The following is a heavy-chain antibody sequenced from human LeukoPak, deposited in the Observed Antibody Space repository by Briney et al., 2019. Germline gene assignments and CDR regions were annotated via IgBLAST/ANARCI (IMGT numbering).Heavy chain of an antibody. J-gene: IGHJ4*02. CDR3: ARDKAHTSGYYFDP. D-gene: IGHD3-9*01. Sequence: SETLSLTCTVSGDAISAYYYNWIRQTPGKGLEWIGHIANGRTDYNPSLKSRVIISVDTSKNQISLKLTSVTAADTAIYYCARDKAHTSGYYFDPWGQGTQVLVSS. CDR2: IANGRT. CDR1: GDAISAYY. V-gene: IGHV4-4*08.